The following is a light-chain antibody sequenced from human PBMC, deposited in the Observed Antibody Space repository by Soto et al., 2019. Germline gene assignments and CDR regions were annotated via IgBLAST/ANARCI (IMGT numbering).Light chain of an antibody. CDR2: KAS. V-gene: IGKV1-5*03. CDR3: QQYNSYSWT. Sequence: DIQMTQSPSTLSASVGDRVTITCRASQSISNWLAWYQQKPGKAPKLLNYKASSLESGVPSRFSGSGSGTEFTLTISSLQPDDLATYYCQQYNSYSWTFGQGTKVEIK. CDR1: QSISNW. J-gene: IGKJ1*01.